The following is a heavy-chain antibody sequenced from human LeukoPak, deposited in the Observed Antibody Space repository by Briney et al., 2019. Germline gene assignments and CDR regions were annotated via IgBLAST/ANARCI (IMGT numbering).Heavy chain of an antibody. Sequence: GGSLRLSCVPSGIIFSNSALNWVRQAPGKGLEWVSTITKSGDQTHYADSVKGRFTISRDISKNTLYLQMNSLRAEDTAVYHCVKSAGKDGYRDVFDIWGQGTVVTVPS. J-gene: IGHJ3*02. CDR2: ITKSGDQT. V-gene: IGHV3-23*01. CDR1: GIIFSNSA. D-gene: IGHD5-24*01. CDR3: VKSAGKDGYRDVFDI.